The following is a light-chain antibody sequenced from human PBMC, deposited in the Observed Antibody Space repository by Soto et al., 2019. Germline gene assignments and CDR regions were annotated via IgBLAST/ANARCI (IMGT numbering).Light chain of an antibody. J-gene: IGKJ2*01. Sequence: EIVVTQSPAILSVSPGERATLSCRASQSVGRTLAWYQQKPGQSPRLLVYGASTRANGTPARFSGSGSGTEFTLTISTLQSEDVAVYYCQQYNQWPPYTFGQGTRVEMK. CDR3: QQYNQWPPYT. CDR2: GAS. V-gene: IGKV3-15*01. CDR1: QSVGRT.